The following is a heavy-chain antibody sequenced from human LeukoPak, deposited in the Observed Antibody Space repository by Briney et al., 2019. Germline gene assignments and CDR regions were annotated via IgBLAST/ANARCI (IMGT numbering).Heavy chain of an antibody. D-gene: IGHD5-24*01. Sequence: PSETLSLTCTVSGGSISSSSYYWGWIRQPPGKGLEWIGSIYYSGSTYYNPSLKSRVTISVDTSKNQFSLKLSSVTAADTAVYYCAREDRNLEMATITYYYGMDVWGQGTTVTVSS. V-gene: IGHV4-39*07. CDR1: GGSISSSSYY. CDR3: AREDRNLEMATITYYYGMDV. CDR2: IYYSGST. J-gene: IGHJ6*02.